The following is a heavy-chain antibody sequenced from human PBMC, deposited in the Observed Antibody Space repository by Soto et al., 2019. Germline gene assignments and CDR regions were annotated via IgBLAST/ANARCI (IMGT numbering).Heavy chain of an antibody. CDR2: ISGAGTST. D-gene: IGHD1-1*01. J-gene: IGHJ4*02. Sequence: GWSLRLSCSASGFTFNNYAMTWVRQAPGKGLEWVSNISGAGTSTYYADSVKGRFTISRDNSKNTVYLQMNSLTAEAPALFSCATGFGTYGLNFDYWRQRTLVTVSS. CDR3: ATGFGTYGLNFDY. V-gene: IGHV3-23*01. CDR1: GFTFNNYA.